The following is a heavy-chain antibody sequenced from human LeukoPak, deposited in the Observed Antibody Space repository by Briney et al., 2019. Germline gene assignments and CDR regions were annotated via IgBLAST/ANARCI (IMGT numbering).Heavy chain of an antibody. V-gene: IGHV3-66*02. CDR1: AFGLSYYY. CDR2: IYSGGST. J-gene: IGHJ4*02. CDR3: ARDQNGVVPN. Sequence: GGSLRLSCAASAFGLSYYYMSGVRQAPGKGLEWVSVIYSGGSTYYADSVKGRFTISRDNSKNTLYLQMNSLRAEDTAVYYCARDQNGVVPNWGQGTLVTVSS. D-gene: IGHD1-1*01.